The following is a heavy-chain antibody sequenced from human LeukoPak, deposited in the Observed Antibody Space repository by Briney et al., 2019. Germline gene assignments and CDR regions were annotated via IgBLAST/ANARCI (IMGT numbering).Heavy chain of an antibody. CDR2: IKSKTDGGTT. D-gene: IGHD6-19*01. J-gene: IGHJ6*04. CDR3: TTDQSSGCYYYYGMDV. Sequence: GGSLRLSCAASGFTFSNAWMSWVRQAPGKGLEWVGRIKSKTDGGTTDYAAPVKGRFTISRDDSKNTLYLQMNSLKTEDTAVYYCTTDQSSGCYYYYGMDVWGKGTTVTVSS. V-gene: IGHV3-15*01. CDR1: GFTFSNAW.